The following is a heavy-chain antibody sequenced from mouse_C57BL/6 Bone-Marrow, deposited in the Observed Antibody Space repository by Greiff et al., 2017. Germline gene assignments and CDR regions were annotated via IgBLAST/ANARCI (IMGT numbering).Heavy chain of an antibody. CDR2: ISNGGGST. D-gene: IGHD1-1*01. V-gene: IGHV5-12*01. CDR3: ARHEDYYGSSPFAY. CDR1: GFTFSDYY. Sequence: EVQLQQSGGGLVQPGGSLKLSCAASGFTFSDYYMYWVRQTPEKRLEWVAYISNGGGSTYYPATVKGRFTISRDNAKNTLYLQMSRLKSEDTAMYYCARHEDYYGSSPFAYWGQGTLVTVSA. J-gene: IGHJ3*01.